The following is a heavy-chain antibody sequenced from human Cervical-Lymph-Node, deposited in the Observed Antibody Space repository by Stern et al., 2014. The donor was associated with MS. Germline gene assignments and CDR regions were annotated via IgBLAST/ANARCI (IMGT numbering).Heavy chain of an antibody. CDR2: IYPGDSDP. CDR3: ARLRGLGGLRY. CDR1: GYDFTRYW. V-gene: IGHV5-51*03. D-gene: IGHD4-23*01. J-gene: IGHJ4*02. Sequence: VQLVQSGAEVKKPGESLNISCKGLGYDFTRYWIGWVRQKPGKGLEWVGLIYPGDSDPRYSPSFRGQLSISADKSHTTAYLQWSSLKASDTAIYYCARLRGLGGLRYWGQGTLISVSS.